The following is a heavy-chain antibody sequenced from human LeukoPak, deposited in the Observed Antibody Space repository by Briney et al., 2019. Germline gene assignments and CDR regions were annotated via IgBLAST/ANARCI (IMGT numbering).Heavy chain of an antibody. V-gene: IGHV1-2*02. Sequence: ASVKVSCKAFEYTFTGYFIHWVRQAPGQGLEWMGWINPNSGGTNYAQKFQGRVTMTRDTSISTAYMELSRLRSDDTAVYYCARDRGYSYGTGLWYWGQGTLVTVSS. CDR1: EYTFTGYF. CDR3: ARDRGYSYGTGLWY. D-gene: IGHD5-18*01. CDR2: INPNSGGT. J-gene: IGHJ4*02.